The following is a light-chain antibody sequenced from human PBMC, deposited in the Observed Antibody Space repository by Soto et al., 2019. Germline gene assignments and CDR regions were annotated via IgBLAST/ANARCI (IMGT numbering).Light chain of an antibody. CDR3: QQANSFPFT. J-gene: IGKJ2*01. V-gene: IGKV1-12*01. CDR1: QGISCR. Sequence: DIQMTQSPSPVSASVGDRVTITCRASQGISCRLAWYQQKPGKAPELLIYAASSLQIGVPSRFSGTGSGTDFTLTISSVQPEDFATYYCQQANSFPFTFGQGTNLMLK. CDR2: AAS.